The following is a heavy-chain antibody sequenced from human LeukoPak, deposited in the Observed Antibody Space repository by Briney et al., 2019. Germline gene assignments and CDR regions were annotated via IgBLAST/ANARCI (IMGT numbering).Heavy chain of an antibody. D-gene: IGHD2-15*01. Sequence: TGGSLRLSCAASGFSFSIHPMSWVRQAPGKGLQWVSAISGGGSSTYYADSVKGRFTISRDNSKNTLYLQMNSLRAEDTAIYYCAKAAKDRVVVAVGPYFDYWGQGALITVSS. V-gene: IGHV3-23*01. CDR1: GFSFSIHP. CDR3: AKAAKDRVVVAVGPYFDY. CDR2: ISGGGSST. J-gene: IGHJ4*02.